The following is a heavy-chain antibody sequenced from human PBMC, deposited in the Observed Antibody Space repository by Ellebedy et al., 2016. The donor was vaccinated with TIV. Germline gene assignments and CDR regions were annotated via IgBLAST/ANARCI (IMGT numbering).Heavy chain of an antibody. CDR3: GKSVNGWPSDFDY. D-gene: IGHD6-19*01. Sequence: LRLSXAISGDSVSSNSAAWNWFRQSPSRGLEWLGRTYYRSKWYNDYAVSVQSRIAINPDTSKNQFSLQLNSVTPEDTAVYYCGKSVNGWPSDFDYWGQGTLVTVSS. J-gene: IGHJ4*02. V-gene: IGHV6-1*01. CDR2: TYYRSKWYN. CDR1: GDSVSSNSAA.